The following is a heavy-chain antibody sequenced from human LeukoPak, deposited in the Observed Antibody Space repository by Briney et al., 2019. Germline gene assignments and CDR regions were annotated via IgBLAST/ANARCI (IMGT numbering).Heavy chain of an antibody. CDR1: GGSISSGGYY. V-gene: IGHV4-31*03. CDR3: ARNPNWGNWYFDL. D-gene: IGHD7-27*01. J-gene: IGHJ2*01. CDR2: IYYSGST. Sequence: SETLSLTCTVSGGSISSGGYYWSRIRQHPGKGLEWIGYIYYSGSTYYNPSLKSRVTISVDTSKNQFSLKLSSVTAADTAVYYCARNPNWGNWYFDLWGRGTLVTVSS.